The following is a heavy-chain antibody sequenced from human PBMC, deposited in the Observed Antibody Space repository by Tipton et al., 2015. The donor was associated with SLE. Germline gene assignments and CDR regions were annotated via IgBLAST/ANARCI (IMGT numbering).Heavy chain of an antibody. Sequence: QLVQSGAEVKKPGASVKVSCKASGYTFTSYYMHWVRQAPGQGLEWMGWISAYNGNTNYAQKLQGRVTITTDESTSSAYMELSSLRSEVTAVYYCARYCSSTSCFLFGMDVWGQGTTVTVSS. CDR1: GYTFTSYY. CDR2: ISAYNGNT. D-gene: IGHD2-2*01. CDR3: ARYCSSTSCFLFGMDV. V-gene: IGHV1-18*04. J-gene: IGHJ6*02.